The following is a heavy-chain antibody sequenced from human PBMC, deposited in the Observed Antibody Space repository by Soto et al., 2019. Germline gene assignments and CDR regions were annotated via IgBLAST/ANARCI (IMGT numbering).Heavy chain of an antibody. CDR2: IKQDGSEK. CDR1: GFTCSSYW. CDR3: ARELSFVEWLLSRYSYYSMDV. Sequence: EEQLVESGGGLVQPGGSLRLSCAASGFTCSSYWMSWVRQAPGRGLEWVANIKQDGSEKSYVDSVKGRFTISRDNAKNSLYLQMNTLRSEDTAVYYCARELSFVEWLLSRYSYYSMDVWGRGTTVTVSS. J-gene: IGHJ6*03. D-gene: IGHD3-3*01. V-gene: IGHV3-7*01.